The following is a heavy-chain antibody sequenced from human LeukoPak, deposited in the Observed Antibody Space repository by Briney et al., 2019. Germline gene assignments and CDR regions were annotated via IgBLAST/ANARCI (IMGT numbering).Heavy chain of an antibody. CDR2: INPNSGGT. J-gene: IGHJ6*03. Sequence: ASVKVPCKASGYIFTGYYMHWVRQAPGQGLEWMGWINPNSGGTNYAQKFQGRVTMTRDTPISTAYMELSRLRSDDTAVYYCARAGYSSTSHYYYMDVWGKGTTVTVSS. CDR1: GYIFTGYY. D-gene: IGHD2-2*01. CDR3: ARAGYSSTSHYYYMDV. V-gene: IGHV1-2*02.